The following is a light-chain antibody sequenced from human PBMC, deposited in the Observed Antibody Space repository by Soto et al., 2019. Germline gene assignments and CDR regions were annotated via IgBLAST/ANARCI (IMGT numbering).Light chain of an antibody. J-gene: IGKJ1*01. CDR1: QSVDTN. CDR3: QQYIDWLTWT. CDR2: GAS. Sequence: EIVMTQSPATLSVSPGERATLSCRASQSVDTNLAWYQQKPGQAPSLLIYGASTRATGVPARFSGSGSGTEFTLTISSLRSEDFAVYYCQQYIDWLTWTFGQGTKVEIK. V-gene: IGKV3-15*01.